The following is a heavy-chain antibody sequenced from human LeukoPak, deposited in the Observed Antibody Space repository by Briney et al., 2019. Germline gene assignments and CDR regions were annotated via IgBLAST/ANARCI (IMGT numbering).Heavy chain of an antibody. D-gene: IGHD3-22*01. J-gene: IGHJ3*02. CDR3: ARGGRGSAAVVAPRSFDI. CDR1: GFTFSSYA. Sequence: GGSLRLSCAASGFTFSSYAMSWVRQAPGKGLEWVSFTYTGGNSYYADSVKGRFIISRDISKNTLYLQMNSLRAEDSALYYCARGGRGSAAVVAPRSFDIWGQGTMVTVSS. V-gene: IGHV3-53*01. CDR2: TYTGGNS.